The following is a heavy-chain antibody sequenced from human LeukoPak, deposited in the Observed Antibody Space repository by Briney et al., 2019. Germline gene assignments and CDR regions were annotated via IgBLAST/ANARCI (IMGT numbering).Heavy chain of an antibody. CDR2: IYYSGTT. D-gene: IGHD3-22*01. J-gene: IGHJ4*02. CDR3: ARGSTYEAYYYDSSGYNGFDY. CDR1: GGSISSYY. Sequence: PSETLSLTCTVSGGSISSYYWSWIRQPPGKGLEWIGYIYYSGTTNYNPSLKSRDTISVGTSKNQFSLKLSSVTAADTAVYYCARGSTYEAYYYDSSGYNGFDYWGQGTLVTVSS. V-gene: IGHV4-59*01.